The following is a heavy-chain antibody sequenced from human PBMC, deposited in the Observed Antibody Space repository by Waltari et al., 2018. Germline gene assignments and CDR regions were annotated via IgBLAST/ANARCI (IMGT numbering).Heavy chain of an antibody. CDR2: VDPEDGET. D-gene: IGHD2-8*02. J-gene: IGHJ6*03. V-gene: IGHV1-69-2*01. CDR3: ATAPRYCTGGVCPYYYYYMDV. Sequence: EVQLVQSGAEVKKPGATVKISCKVSGYTFTDYYMHWVQQAPGKGLEWMGLVDPEDGETIYAEKFQGRVTITADTSTDTAYMELSSLRSEDTAVYYCATAPRYCTGGVCPYYYYYMDVWGKGTTVTVSS. CDR1: GYTFTDYY.